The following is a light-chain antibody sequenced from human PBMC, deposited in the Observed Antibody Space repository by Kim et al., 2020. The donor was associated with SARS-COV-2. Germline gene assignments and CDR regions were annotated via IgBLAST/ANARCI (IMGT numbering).Light chain of an antibody. CDR1: NSNIGRNH. J-gene: IGLJ2*01. V-gene: IGLV1-51*01. CDR3: GTWDGSLNVAF. CDR2: DNN. Sequence: QSELTQPPSVSAAPGQDVTISCSGSNSNIGRNHVAWYQQFPGTAPKLLILDNNKRPSGIPDRFSGSRSGPSATLVITGLQTGDDADYYCGTWDGSLNVAFFGGGTQLTVL.